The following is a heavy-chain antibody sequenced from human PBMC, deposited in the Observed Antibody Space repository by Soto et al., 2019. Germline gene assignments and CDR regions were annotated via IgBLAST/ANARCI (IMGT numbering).Heavy chain of an antibody. CDR3: APRWAATDHDAFDI. CDR1: GFSLSTSGVG. Sequence: QITLKESGPTLVKPTQTLTLTCTFSGFSLSTSGVGVGWIRQPPGKALEWLALIYWDDDKRYSPSLKSMLTIHKDTPKNQGVLKMTNMDPVDTATYYCAPRWAATDHDAFDIWGQGTMVTVSS. CDR2: IYWDDDK. V-gene: IGHV2-5*02. D-gene: IGHD1-26*01. J-gene: IGHJ3*02.